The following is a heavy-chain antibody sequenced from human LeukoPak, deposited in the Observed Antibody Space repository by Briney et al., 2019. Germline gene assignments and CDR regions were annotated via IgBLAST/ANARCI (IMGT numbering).Heavy chain of an antibody. V-gene: IGHV1-46*01. CDR3: ARGEGRIELWSESNGKGNFDY. D-gene: IGHD5-18*01. J-gene: IGHJ4*02. CDR1: GYTFTSYY. Sequence: ASVKVSCKASGYTFTSYYMHWVRQAPGQGLEWMGIINPTSGSTSYAQKFQGRVTMTRDTSTSTVYMELSSLRSEDKGVYYCARGEGRIELWSESNGKGNFDYWGQGTLVTVSS. CDR2: INPTSGST.